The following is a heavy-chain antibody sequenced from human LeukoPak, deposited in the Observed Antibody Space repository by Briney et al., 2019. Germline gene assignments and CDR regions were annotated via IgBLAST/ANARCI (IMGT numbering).Heavy chain of an antibody. V-gene: IGHV1-2*02. D-gene: IGHD3-22*01. CDR1: GYTFTVKF. J-gene: IGHJ4*02. Sequence: ASVKVSCKTSGYTFTVKFLHWLRQAPGQGLAWMGGIEPNSGGAVYGQNFRGRVTVTRDTSVSTAYMELSRLRSDDTAVYYCAIENYYDSSGYSKAFDYWGQGTLVTVSS. CDR3: AIENYYDSSGYSKAFDY. CDR2: IEPNSGGA.